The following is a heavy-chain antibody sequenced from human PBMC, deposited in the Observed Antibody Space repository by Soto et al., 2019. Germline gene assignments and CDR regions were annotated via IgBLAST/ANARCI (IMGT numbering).Heavy chain of an antibody. V-gene: IGHV4-59*01. CDR1: GGSIKGYY. D-gene: IGHD6-13*01. Sequence: SETLSLTCSVSGGSIKGYYWSWIRQPPGKGLEWIGYIYYSGSTSYNPSLKSRVTISVDTSKNQFSLRLSSVIAADTAVYFCARGGSSSLDVWGQGTTVTVFS. CDR3: ARGGSSSLDV. J-gene: IGHJ6*02. CDR2: IYYSGST.